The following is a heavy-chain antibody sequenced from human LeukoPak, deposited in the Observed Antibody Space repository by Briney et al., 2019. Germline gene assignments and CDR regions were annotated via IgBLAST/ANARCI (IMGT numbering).Heavy chain of an antibody. Sequence: GGSLRLSCAASGFTFSTYGMHWVRQAPGKGLEWVAVIWYDGTKQYYADSVKGRFIISRDNSKNILYLQMNGLRAEDTAVYYCARDLTPYGSVRSDAYDIWGQGTMVTVSS. J-gene: IGHJ3*02. CDR2: IWYDGTKQ. CDR1: GFTFSTYG. D-gene: IGHD3-10*01. CDR3: ARDLTPYGSVRSDAYDI. V-gene: IGHV3-33*01.